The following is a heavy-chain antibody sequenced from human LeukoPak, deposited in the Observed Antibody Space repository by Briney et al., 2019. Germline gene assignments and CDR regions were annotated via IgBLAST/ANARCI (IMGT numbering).Heavy chain of an antibody. CDR2: IYYSGST. CDR1: GGSISSGGYY. J-gene: IGHJ4*02. V-gene: IGHV4-39*01. Sequence: PSETLSLTCTVSGGSISSGGYYWGWIRQPPGKGLEWIGSIYYSGSTYYNPSLKSRVTISVDTSKNQFSLKLSSVTAADTAVYYCARSPPMIVVVIDSFDYWGQGTLVTVSS. CDR3: ARSPPMIVVVIDSFDY. D-gene: IGHD3-22*01.